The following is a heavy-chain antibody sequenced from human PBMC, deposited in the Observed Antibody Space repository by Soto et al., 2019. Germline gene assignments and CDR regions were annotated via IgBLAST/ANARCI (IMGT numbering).Heavy chain of an antibody. CDR3: ARVVPPHIVVVIGRWSRGLGAFDI. D-gene: IGHD2-21*01. J-gene: IGHJ3*02. CDR2: ISAYNGNT. V-gene: IGHV1-18*01. Sequence: QVQLVQSGAEVKKPGASVKVSCKASGYTFTSYGISWVRQAPGQGLEWMGWISAYNGNTNYAQKLQGRVTMTTDTSTSTAYMELRSLRSDDTAVYYCARVVPPHIVVVIGRWSRGLGAFDIWGQGTMVTVSS. CDR1: GYTFTSYG.